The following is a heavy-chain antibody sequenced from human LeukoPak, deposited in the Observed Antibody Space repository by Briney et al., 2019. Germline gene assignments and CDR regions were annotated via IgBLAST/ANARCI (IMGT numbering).Heavy chain of an antibody. V-gene: IGHV1-3*03. CDR3: ARDSGGYSFGAFNI. Sequence: ASVKVSCKASGGTFSSYAISWVRQAPGQRLEWMGWINAGNGNTKYSQESQGRVTLTRDTSANTAYMELSSLRSEDMAVYYCARDSGGYSFGAFNIWGQGTMVTVSS. CDR2: INAGNGNT. D-gene: IGHD1-26*01. J-gene: IGHJ3*02. CDR1: GGTFSSYA.